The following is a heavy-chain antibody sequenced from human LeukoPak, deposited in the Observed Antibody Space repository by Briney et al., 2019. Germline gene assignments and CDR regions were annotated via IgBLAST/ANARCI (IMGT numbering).Heavy chain of an antibody. Sequence: KPSETLSLTCTVSGGSISSYYWSWIRQPPGKGLEWIGYIYYSGSTNYNPSLKSRVTISVDTSKNQFSLKLSSVTAADTAVYYYARRVATINAVFEYWGQGTLVTVSS. CDR3: ARRVATINAVFEY. CDR2: IYYSGST. J-gene: IGHJ4*02. CDR1: GGSISSYY. V-gene: IGHV4-59*01. D-gene: IGHD5-12*01.